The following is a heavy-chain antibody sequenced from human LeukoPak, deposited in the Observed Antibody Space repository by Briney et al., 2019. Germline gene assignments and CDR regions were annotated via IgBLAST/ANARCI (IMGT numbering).Heavy chain of an antibody. CDR2: INQDGSET. V-gene: IGHV3-7*01. CDR1: GFSFNTYW. CDR3: ARKPDGFDV. J-gene: IGHJ3*01. Sequence: GGSPKLSCAASGFSFNTYWMSWVRQAPGKGLECVANINQDGSETQYVDSVKGRFTISRDSAENSLHLQVSSLRGEDSGIYYCARKPDGFDVWGQGTMVTVSS.